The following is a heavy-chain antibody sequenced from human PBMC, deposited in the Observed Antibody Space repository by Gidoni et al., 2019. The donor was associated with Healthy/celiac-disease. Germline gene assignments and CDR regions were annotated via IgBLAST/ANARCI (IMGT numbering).Heavy chain of an antibody. Sequence: QVQLQESGPGLVKPSETLSLTCPVSGGSISSYYWSWIRQPPGKGLEWIGYIYYSGSTNYNPSLKSRVTISVDTSKNQFSLKLSSVTAADTAVYYCARERGSFDYWGQGTLVTVSA. V-gene: IGHV4-59*01. CDR1: GGSISSYY. CDR2: IYYSGST. J-gene: IGHJ4*02. CDR3: ARERGSFDY. D-gene: IGHD3-10*01.